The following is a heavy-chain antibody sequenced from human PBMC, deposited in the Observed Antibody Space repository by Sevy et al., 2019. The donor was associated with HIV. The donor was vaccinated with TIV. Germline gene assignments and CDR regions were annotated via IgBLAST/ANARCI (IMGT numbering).Heavy chain of an antibody. Sequence: GGSLRLSCAASGFTFNFFSMHWVRQAPGKGLEWVATISFDGSNEHYADSVKGRFTISRDNSKDTLFLQMNSLTPEDTAVYYCARGGGYCGGDCYSIDYWGQGALVTVSS. D-gene: IGHD2-21*02. CDR1: GFTFNFFS. CDR2: ISFDGSNE. V-gene: IGHV3-30-3*01. J-gene: IGHJ4*02. CDR3: ARGGGYCGGDCYSIDY.